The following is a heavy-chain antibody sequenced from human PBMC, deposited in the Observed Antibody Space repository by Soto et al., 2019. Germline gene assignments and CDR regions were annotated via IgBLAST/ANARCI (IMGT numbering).Heavy chain of an antibody. CDR2: IYYSGST. CDR3: ARDHSGYDTYGMDV. J-gene: IGHJ6*02. CDR1: GGSISSGDYY. V-gene: IGHV4-30-4*01. D-gene: IGHD5-12*01. Sequence: QVQLQESGPGLVKPSQTLSLTCTVSGGSISSGDYYWSWIRQPPGKGLEWIGYIYYSGSTYYNPSLKSRVTXXVXTXXNQFSLKLSSVTAADTAVYYCARDHSGYDTYGMDVWGQGTTVTVSS.